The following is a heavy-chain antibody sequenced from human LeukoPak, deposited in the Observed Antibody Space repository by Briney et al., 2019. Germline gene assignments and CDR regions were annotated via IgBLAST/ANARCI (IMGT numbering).Heavy chain of an antibody. J-gene: IGHJ4*02. CDR2: ISYDGSNK. V-gene: IGHV3-30*18. CDR1: GFTFSSYG. Sequence: GGSLRLSCAASGFTFSSYGMHWVRQAPGKGLEWVAVISYDGSNKYYADSVKGRFTISRDNSKNTLYLQMNSLRAEDTAVYYCAKIDCGGDCSPNYFDYWGQGTLVTVSS. CDR3: AKIDCGGDCSPNYFDY. D-gene: IGHD2-21*02.